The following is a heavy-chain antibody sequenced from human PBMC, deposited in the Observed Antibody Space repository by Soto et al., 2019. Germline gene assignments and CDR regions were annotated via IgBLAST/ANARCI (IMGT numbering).Heavy chain of an antibody. D-gene: IGHD3-3*01. J-gene: IGHJ4*02. Sequence: LRLSCAASGFTFDEYAMHWVRQPPGKGLEWVSLISWDGSNRYYADSVQGRFTISRDNSKYSLYLEMNSLRPEDTALYYCAKDISRGPTKNYDFWSGPDYWGQGTLVTVSS. CDR1: GFTFDEYA. CDR2: ISWDGSNR. V-gene: IGHV3-43D*04. CDR3: AKDISRGPTKNYDFWSGPDY.